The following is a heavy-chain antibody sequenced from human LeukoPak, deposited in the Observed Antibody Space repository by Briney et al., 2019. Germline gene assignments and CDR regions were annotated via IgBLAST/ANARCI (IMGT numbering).Heavy chain of an antibody. Sequence: GGTLRLSCAASGFTFSSYALSWVRQAPGKGLVWVSTISASGDDTFYADSVKGRFTISRDNSKNTLYLQMDSLRAEDTAVYYCAGGGYGHGWSFDYWGQETLVTVSS. V-gene: IGHV3-23*01. CDR3: AGGGYGHGWSFDY. CDR1: GFTFSSYA. CDR2: ISASGDDT. D-gene: IGHD6-19*01. J-gene: IGHJ4*02.